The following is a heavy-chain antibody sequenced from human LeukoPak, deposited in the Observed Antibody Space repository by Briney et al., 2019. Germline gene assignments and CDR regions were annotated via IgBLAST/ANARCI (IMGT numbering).Heavy chain of an antibody. Sequence: SVKVSCKASGGTFSSYAISWVRQAPGQGLEWVGGIIPIFGTANYAQKFQARVTITADESTSTAYMELSSLRSEDTAVYYCARRLYSSGWYYYYYGMDVWGQGTTVTVSS. CDR3: ARRLYSSGWYYYYYGMDV. CDR1: GGTFSSYA. J-gene: IGHJ6*02. D-gene: IGHD6-19*01. V-gene: IGHV1-69*13. CDR2: IIPIFGTA.